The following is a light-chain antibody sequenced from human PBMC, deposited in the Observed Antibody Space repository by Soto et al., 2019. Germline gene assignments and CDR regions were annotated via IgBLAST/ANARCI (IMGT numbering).Light chain of an antibody. CDR2: GAS. Sequence: DIQMTQYPSSLSASVGDRITITCRASQSISSYLNWYQHKPGKAPKLLIYGASTLQSGVPSRFSGSGSGTEFTLTISSLQSEDFAVYYCQQYEKWPPSITFGQGTRLEIK. CDR1: QSISSY. V-gene: IGKV1-39*01. J-gene: IGKJ5*01. CDR3: QQYEKWPPSIT.